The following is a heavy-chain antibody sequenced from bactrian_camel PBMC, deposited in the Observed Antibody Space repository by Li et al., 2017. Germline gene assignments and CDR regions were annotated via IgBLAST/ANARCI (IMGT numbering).Heavy chain of an antibody. Sequence: HVQLVESGGGSVQAGGSLLLSCQASGITYSSYCMGWFRQSTGKERAGVAFADSRGPTTYVDSVKGRFTISKDNTSDTLYLQMDRLKVEDTAMYYCAVYLANDCYEGSFYAAKYLDDWGQGTQVTVS. CDR1: GITYSSYC. CDR3: AVYLANDCYEGSFYAAKYLDD. J-gene: IGHJ2*01. D-gene: IGHD1*01. V-gene: IGHV3S1*01. CDR2: ADSRGPT.